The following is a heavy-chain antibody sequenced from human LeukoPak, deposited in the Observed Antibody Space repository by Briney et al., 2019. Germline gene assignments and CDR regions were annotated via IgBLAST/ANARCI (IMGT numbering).Heavy chain of an antibody. CDR1: GGTFSSYA. Sequence: GASVKVSCKASGGTFSSYAISWVRQAPGQGLEWMGGIIPIFGTANYAQKFQGRVTITTDKSTSTAYMELSSLRSEDTAVYYCARDGVRVDTAMVTWGQGTLVTVSS. CDR2: IIPIFGTA. D-gene: IGHD5-18*01. V-gene: IGHV1-69*05. CDR3: ARDGVRVDTAMVT. J-gene: IGHJ5*02.